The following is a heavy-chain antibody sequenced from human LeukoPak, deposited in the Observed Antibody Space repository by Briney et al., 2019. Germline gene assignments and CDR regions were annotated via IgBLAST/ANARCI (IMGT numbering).Heavy chain of an antibody. J-gene: IGHJ5*02. V-gene: IGHV4-34*01. CDR3: ARQTSTWYRGWFDP. CDR2: IYYSGST. D-gene: IGHD6-13*01. Sequence: SETLSLTCAVYGGSFSGYYWSWIRQPPGKGLEWIGTIYYSGSTYYNPSLKSRVTISVDTSKNQFSLRLSSVTAADTAVYYCARQTSTWYRGWFDPWGQGTLVTVSS. CDR1: GGSFSGYY.